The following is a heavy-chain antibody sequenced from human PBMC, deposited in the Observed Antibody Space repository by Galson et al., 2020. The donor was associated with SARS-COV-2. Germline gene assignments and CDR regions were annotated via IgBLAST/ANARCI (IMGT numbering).Heavy chain of an antibody. CDR3: ARGAERSSGFVCHFDY. J-gene: IGHJ4*02. CDR2: IYHSGTT. Sequence: KTSETPSLTCTVPGGSISSGGYYCRWIRQPPGNGLEWIGYIYHSGTTYYNPPLKSRLTISLDTSKNQFSLKLSSVTAADTALYFCARGAERSSGFVCHFDYWGQGTLVTVSS. V-gene: IGHV4-31*03. D-gene: IGHD3-22*01. CDR1: GGSISSGGYY.